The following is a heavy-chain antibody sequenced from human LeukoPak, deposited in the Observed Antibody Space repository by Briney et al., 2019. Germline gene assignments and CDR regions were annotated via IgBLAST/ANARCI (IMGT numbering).Heavy chain of an antibody. CDR2: IGTAGDT. CDR3: ARDLDGSGIFDY. CDR1: GFTFSSYD. Sequence: GGSLRLSCAASGFTFSSYDMHWVRQATGKGLEWVSAIGTAGDTYYPGSVKGRFTISRENAKNSLYLQMNSLRAGDTAVYYCARDLDGSGIFDYWGQGTLVTVSS. J-gene: IGHJ4*02. D-gene: IGHD3-10*01. V-gene: IGHV3-13*01.